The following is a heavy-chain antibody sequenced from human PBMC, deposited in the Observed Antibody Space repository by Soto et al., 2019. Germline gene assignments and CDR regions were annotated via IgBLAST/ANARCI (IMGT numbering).Heavy chain of an antibody. CDR2: IKSKTDGGTT. D-gene: IGHD2-2*01. Sequence: GGSLRLSCAASGFTFSNAWMSWVRQAPGKGLEWVGHIKSKTDGGTTDYAAPVKGRFTISRDDSKNTLYLQMNSLKTEDTAVYYCTTKAGDCSSTSCYDAFDIWGQGTMVTVSS. V-gene: IGHV3-15*01. CDR3: TTKAGDCSSTSCYDAFDI. J-gene: IGHJ3*02. CDR1: GFTFSNAW.